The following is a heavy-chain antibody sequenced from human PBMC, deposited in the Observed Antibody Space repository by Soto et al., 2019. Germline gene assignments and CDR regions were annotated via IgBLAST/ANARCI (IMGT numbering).Heavy chain of an antibody. Sequence: SETLSLTCTVSGGSISSYYWSWIRQPPGKGLEWIGYIYYSGSTNYNPSLKSRVTISVDTSKNQFSLKLSSVTAADTAVYYCARHPAVKSAFDYWGQGTLVTVSS. J-gene: IGHJ4*02. CDR3: ARHPAVKSAFDY. V-gene: IGHV4-59*08. CDR1: GGSISSYY. CDR2: IYYSGST. D-gene: IGHD4-17*01.